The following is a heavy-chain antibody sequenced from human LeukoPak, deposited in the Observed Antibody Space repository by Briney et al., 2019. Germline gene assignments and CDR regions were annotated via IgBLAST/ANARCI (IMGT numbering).Heavy chain of an antibody. D-gene: IGHD2/OR15-2a*01. CDR3: AKNSYLDY. J-gene: IGHJ4*02. V-gene: IGHV3-30*18. CDR2: ISYDGSNK. Sequence: GGSLRLSCATSGFTLSNYVMHWVRQTPGKGLEWVAVISYDGSNKYYADSVKGRFTISRDNSKNTLYLQMNSLRAEDTAVYYCAKNSYLDYWGQGTLVTVSS. CDR1: GFTLSNYV.